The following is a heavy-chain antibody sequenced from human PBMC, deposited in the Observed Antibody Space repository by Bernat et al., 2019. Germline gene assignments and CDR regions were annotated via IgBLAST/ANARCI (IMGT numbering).Heavy chain of an antibody. CDR1: GFTFSIYS. V-gene: IGHV3-48*01. J-gene: IGHJ6*02. CDR2: ISSSSRTI. D-gene: IGHD3-10*01. CDR3: ARDTEYYYGSGSYYPDGYYYYYYGMDV. Sequence: EVQLVESGGGLVQPGGSLRLSCAASGFTFSIYSMNWVRQAPGKGLEWASYISSSSRTIYSADAVKSRFTISRENAKNSLSLKMNSLRAEDTAVYYCARDTEYYYGSGSYYPDGYYYYYYGMDVWGQGTTVTVSS.